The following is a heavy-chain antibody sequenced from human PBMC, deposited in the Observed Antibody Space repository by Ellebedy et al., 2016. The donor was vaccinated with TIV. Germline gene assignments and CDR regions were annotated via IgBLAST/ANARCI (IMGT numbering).Heavy chain of an antibody. Sequence: PGGSLRLSCAASGFTFSSYNMNWVRQAPGMGLEWVSSISSSSSNIYYAVSVKGRFTISRDNAKNSLSLQMNSLRGEDTAVYYCERDHAEGEKPYYNYYGIDVWGQGTTVTVSS. CDR1: GFTFSSYN. CDR2: ISSSSSNI. CDR3: ERDHAEGEKPYYNYYGIDV. V-gene: IGHV3-21*01. J-gene: IGHJ6*02. D-gene: IGHD3-16*01.